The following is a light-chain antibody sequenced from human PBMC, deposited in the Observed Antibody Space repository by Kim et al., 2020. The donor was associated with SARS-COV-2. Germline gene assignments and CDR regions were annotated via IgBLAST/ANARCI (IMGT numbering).Light chain of an antibody. CDR3: QQYSSYWT. J-gene: IGKJ1*01. CDR1: QTISNW. V-gene: IGKV1-5*03. Sequence: SASVGDRVTITCRASQTISNWLAWYQQKPGKAPKVLIYMASSLASGVPSRFSGSGSGTEFTLTISSLQPDDFATYYCQQYSSYWTFGQGTKVEIK. CDR2: MAS.